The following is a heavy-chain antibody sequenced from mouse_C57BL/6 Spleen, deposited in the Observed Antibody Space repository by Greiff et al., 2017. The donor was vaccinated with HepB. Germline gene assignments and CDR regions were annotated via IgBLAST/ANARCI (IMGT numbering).Heavy chain of an antibody. D-gene: IGHD2-4*01. V-gene: IGHV1-52*01. CDR1: GYTFTSYW. J-gene: IGHJ2*01. CDR2: IDPSDSET. CDR3: ERIRYDYPYYFDY. Sequence: VQLQQPGAELVRPGSSVKLSCKASGYTFTSYWMHWVKQRPIQGLEWIGNIDPSDSETHYNQKFKDKATLTVDKSSSTAYMQLSSLTSEDSAVYYCERIRYDYPYYFDYWGQGTTLTVSS.